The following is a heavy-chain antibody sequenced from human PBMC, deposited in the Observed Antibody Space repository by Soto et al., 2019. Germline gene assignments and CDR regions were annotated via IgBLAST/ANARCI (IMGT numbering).Heavy chain of an antibody. Sequence: EVQLLESGGGLVQPGGSLRLSCAASGFTFSSYAMSWVRQAPGKGLEWVSAISGSGGSTYYADSVKGRFTISRDNSKNTLYMQMNSLRAEYTAVYYCAKDYHIVVVIHLPYFDYWGQGTLVTVSS. CDR3: AKDYHIVVVIHLPYFDY. CDR1: GFTFSSYA. J-gene: IGHJ4*02. D-gene: IGHD2-21*01. V-gene: IGHV3-23*01. CDR2: ISGSGGST.